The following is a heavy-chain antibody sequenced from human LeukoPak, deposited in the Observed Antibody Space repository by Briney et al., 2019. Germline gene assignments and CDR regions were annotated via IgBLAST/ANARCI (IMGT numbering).Heavy chain of an antibody. Sequence: SETLSLTCTVSGGSISSSSYYWGWIRQPPGKGLEWIGSIYYSGSTYYNPSLKSRVTISVDTSKNQFSLKLSSVTAADTAVYYCARDPEEDIVATSIWFDPWGQGTLVTVSS. D-gene: IGHD5-12*01. V-gene: IGHV4-39*07. CDR1: GGSISSSSYY. CDR3: ARDPEEDIVATSIWFDP. J-gene: IGHJ5*02. CDR2: IYYSGST.